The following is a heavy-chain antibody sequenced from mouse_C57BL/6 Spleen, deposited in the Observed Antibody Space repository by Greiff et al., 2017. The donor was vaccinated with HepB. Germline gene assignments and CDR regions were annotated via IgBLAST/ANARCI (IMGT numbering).Heavy chain of an antibody. CDR1: GFTFSDYY. CDR3: ARRGSNYEFAY. V-gene: IGHV5-12*01. D-gene: IGHD2-5*01. CDR2: ISNGGGST. J-gene: IGHJ3*01. Sequence: EVQLVESGGGLVQPGGSLKLSCAASGFTFSDYYMYWVRQTPEKRLEWVAYISNGGGSTYYPDTVKGRFTISRDNAKNTLYLQMSRLKSEDTAMYYCARRGSNYEFAYWGQGTLVTVSA.